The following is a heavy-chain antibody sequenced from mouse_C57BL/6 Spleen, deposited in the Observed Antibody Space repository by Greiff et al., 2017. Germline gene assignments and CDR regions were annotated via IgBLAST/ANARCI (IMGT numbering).Heavy chain of an antibody. CDR1: GFTFSDYY. J-gene: IGHJ4*01. CDR3: ANYDHAMDY. CDR2: ISNGGGST. D-gene: IGHD2-4*01. Sequence: EVQLMESGGGLVQPGGSLKLSCAASGFTFSDYYMYWVRQTPEKRLEWVAYISNGGGSTYYPDTVKGRFTISRDNAKNTLYLQMSRLKSEDTAMYYCANYDHAMDYWGQGTSVTVSS. V-gene: IGHV5-12*01.